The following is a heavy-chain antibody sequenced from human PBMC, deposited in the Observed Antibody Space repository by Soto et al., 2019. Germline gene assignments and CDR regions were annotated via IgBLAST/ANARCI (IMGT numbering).Heavy chain of an antibody. CDR1: GFTVSSNY. Sequence: EVQLVETGGGLIQPGGSLRLSCAASGFTVSSNYMSWVRQAPGKGLEWVSVIYSGGSTYYADSVKGRFTISRDNSKNTLYLQMNSLRAEDTAVYGCARVRSSSSLFFDYWGQGTLVTVSS. V-gene: IGHV3-53*02. D-gene: IGHD6-13*01. CDR3: ARVRSSSSLFFDY. CDR2: IYSGGST. J-gene: IGHJ4*02.